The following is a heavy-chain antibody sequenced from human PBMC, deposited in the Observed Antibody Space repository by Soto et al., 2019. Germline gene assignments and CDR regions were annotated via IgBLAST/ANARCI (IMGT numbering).Heavy chain of an antibody. J-gene: IGHJ4*02. D-gene: IGHD3-9*01. CDR3: ARDNDILTGYIFDY. CDR2: ISYDGSNK. V-gene: IGHV3-30-3*01. Sequence: QVQLVESGGGVVQPGRSLRLSCAASGFTFSSYAMHWVRQAPGKGLEWVAVISYDGSNKYYADSVKGRFTISRDNSKNTLYLQMNSLRAEDTAVYYCARDNDILTGYIFDYLGQGTLVTVSS. CDR1: GFTFSSYA.